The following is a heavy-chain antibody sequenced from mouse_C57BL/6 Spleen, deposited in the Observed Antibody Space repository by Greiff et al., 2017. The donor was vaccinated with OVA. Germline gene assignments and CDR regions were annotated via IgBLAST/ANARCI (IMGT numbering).Heavy chain of an antibody. J-gene: IGHJ4*01. V-gene: IGHV1-39*01. CDR1: GYSFTDYN. D-gene: IGHD1-1*01. Sequence: EVQPQQSGPELVKPGASVKISCKASGYSFTDYNMNWVKQSNGKSLEWIGVINPNYGTTSYNQKFKGKATLTVDQSSSTAYMQLNSLTSEDSAVYYCARGGDYGSSPWAMDYWGQGTSVTVSS. CDR2: INPNYGTT. CDR3: ARGGDYGSSPWAMDY.